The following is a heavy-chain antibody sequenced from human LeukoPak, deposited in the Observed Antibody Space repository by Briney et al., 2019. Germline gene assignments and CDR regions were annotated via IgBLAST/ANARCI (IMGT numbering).Heavy chain of an antibody. V-gene: IGHV4-4*07. Sequence: PSETLSLTRTVSGGSLSRYPWSWIRQPAGKGLEWIGRIYTSGNTNYSPSLKSRVTMSVDTSKNQFSLKLSSVTAADTAVYYCARDWITGTGDAFDIWGQGTMVTVSS. J-gene: IGHJ3*02. D-gene: IGHD1-7*01. CDR2: IYTSGNT. CDR1: GGSLSRYP. CDR3: ARDWITGTGDAFDI.